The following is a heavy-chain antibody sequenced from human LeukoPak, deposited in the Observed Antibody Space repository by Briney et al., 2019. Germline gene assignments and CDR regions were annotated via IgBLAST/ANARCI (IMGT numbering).Heavy chain of an antibody. CDR1: GGTFSSYA. J-gene: IGHJ5*02. Sequence: SVEVSCKASGGTFSSYAISWVRQAPGQGLEWMGRIIPILGIANYAQKFQGRVTITADKSTSTAYMELSSLRSEDTAVYYCARLSGYSSLPNWFDPWGQGTLVTVSS. CDR2: IIPILGIA. CDR3: ARLSGYSSLPNWFDP. D-gene: IGHD6-19*01. V-gene: IGHV1-69*04.